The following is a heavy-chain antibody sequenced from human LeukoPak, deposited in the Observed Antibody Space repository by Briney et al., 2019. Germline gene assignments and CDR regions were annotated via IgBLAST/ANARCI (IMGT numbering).Heavy chain of an antibody. D-gene: IGHD6-19*01. CDR1: GGTFSSYA. CDR2: INPNSGGT. J-gene: IGHJ4*02. CDR3: ARVFSKGIAVAGTQRGLGY. V-gene: IGHV1-2*06. Sequence: ASVKVSCKASGGTFSSYAISWVRQAPGQGLEWMGRINPNSGGTNYAQKFQGRVTMTRDTSISTAYMELSRLRSDDTAVYYCARVFSKGIAVAGTQRGLGYWGQGTLVTVSS.